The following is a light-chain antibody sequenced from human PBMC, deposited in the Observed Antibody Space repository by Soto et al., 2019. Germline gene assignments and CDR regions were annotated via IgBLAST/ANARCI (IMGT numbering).Light chain of an antibody. V-gene: IGLV2-14*03. J-gene: IGLJ2*01. CDR3: SSYTSSSTRLV. CDR2: DVN. CDR1: SSDVGGYNY. Sequence: QSALTQPASVSGSPGQSITISCTGTSSDVGGYNYVSWYQHHPDKAPKLMIYDVNNRPSGVSNRFSGSKSRNTASLTISGLQAEDEAAYDCSSYTSSSTRLVFGGGTQLTVL.